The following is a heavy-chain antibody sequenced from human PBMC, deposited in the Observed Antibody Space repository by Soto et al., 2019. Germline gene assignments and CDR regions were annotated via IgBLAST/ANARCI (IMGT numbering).Heavy chain of an antibody. CDR1: CDSISSYS. J-gene: IGHJ4*02. Sequence: SETLSLTCTVSCDSISSYSWSWIRQPPGKGLEWIGNIHYNGNTKYSPSLKSRVAMSVDTSKNHFSLKLISVTTADTAVYFCAREGNLGRWIQPLDSWGQGTLVTVSS. D-gene: IGHD2-2*03. CDR2: IHYNGNT. V-gene: IGHV4-59*01. CDR3: AREGNLGRWIQPLDS.